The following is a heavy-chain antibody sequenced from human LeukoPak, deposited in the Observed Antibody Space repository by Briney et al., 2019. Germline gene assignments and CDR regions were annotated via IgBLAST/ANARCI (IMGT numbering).Heavy chain of an antibody. CDR3: ARGTSASYSSSWYGY. V-gene: IGHV3-33*01. CDR2: IWYDGSNQ. Sequence: PGGSLRLSCEVSGFTFSSYGMHWVRQAPGKGLEWVAVIWYDGSNQYYADSVKGRFTISRDNAKNSLYLQMNSLRAEDTAVYYCARGTSASYSSSWYGYWGQGTLVTVSS. D-gene: IGHD6-13*01. CDR1: GFTFSSYG. J-gene: IGHJ4*02.